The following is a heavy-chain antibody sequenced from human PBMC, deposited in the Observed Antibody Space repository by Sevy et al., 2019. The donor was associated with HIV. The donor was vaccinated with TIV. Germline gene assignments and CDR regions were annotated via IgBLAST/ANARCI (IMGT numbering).Heavy chain of an antibody. V-gene: IGHV3-21*01. J-gene: IGHJ6*02. Sequence: GGSLRLSCAASGFIFSDYAINWVRQAPGKGLEWVSSITSGSSYIFYADSVKGRFTVSRDNAKNSLYLQMNSLRAEDTAVYYCARDKTILEGRYGMDVWGQGTTVTVSS. CDR2: ITSGSSYI. CDR1: GFIFSDYA. D-gene: IGHD3-3*01. CDR3: ARDKTILEGRYGMDV.